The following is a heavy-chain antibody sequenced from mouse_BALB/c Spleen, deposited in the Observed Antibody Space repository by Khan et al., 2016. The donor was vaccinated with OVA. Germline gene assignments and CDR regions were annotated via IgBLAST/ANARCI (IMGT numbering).Heavy chain of an antibody. CDR2: ISSDNGNT. CDR1: GYKFNDYA. J-gene: IGHJ3*01. Sequence: QVHVKQSGPEVVRPGVSVKISCKGSGYKFNDYAMHWVKQSHAQSLEWIGVISSDNGNTTYNQTFQGKATMPVATSSTTAYMELALLPSEDSAIYYCARLTPYWGQGTLVTVSA. D-gene: IGHD4-1*01. V-gene: IGHV1S137*01. CDR3: ARLTPY.